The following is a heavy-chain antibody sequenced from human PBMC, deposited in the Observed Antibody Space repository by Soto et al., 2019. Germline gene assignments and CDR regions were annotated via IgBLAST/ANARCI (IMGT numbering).Heavy chain of an antibody. CDR2: IDWDDDK. Sequence: SGPTLVNPTQTLTLTCTFSVFSLSTSGMCVSWIRQPPGKALEWLALIDWDDDKYYSTSLKTRLTISKDTSKNQVVLTMTNMDPVDTATYYCARQGIAAAGVLFDYWGQGTLVTVSS. J-gene: IGHJ4*02. CDR1: VFSLSTSGMC. CDR3: ARQGIAAAGVLFDY. V-gene: IGHV2-70*01. D-gene: IGHD6-13*01.